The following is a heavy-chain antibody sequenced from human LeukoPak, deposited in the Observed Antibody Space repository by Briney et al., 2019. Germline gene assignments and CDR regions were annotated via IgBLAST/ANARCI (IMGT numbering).Heavy chain of an antibody. Sequence: KPSETLSLTCTVSGGSISSYYWSWIRQPPGKGLEWIGYIYYSGSTNYNPSLKSRVTISVDTSKNQFSLKLSSVTAADTAVYYCAREWAQMAPFDYWGQGTLVTVSS. D-gene: IGHD5-24*01. CDR2: IYYSGST. J-gene: IGHJ4*02. V-gene: IGHV4-59*01. CDR3: AREWAQMAPFDY. CDR1: GGSISSYY.